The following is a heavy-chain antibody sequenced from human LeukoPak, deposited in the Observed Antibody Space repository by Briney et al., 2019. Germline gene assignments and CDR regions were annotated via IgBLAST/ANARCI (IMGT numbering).Heavy chain of an antibody. CDR1: GYTFTSYG. J-gene: IGHJ3*02. D-gene: IGHD2-15*01. Sequence: GASVTVSFKASGYTFTSYGISCVRQAPGQGLEWMGWISAYNGNTNYAQKLQGRVTMTTDTSTSTAYMELRSLRSDDTAVYYCARDGVVAAHDAFDIWGQGTMVTVSS. V-gene: IGHV1-18*01. CDR2: ISAYNGNT. CDR3: ARDGVVAAHDAFDI.